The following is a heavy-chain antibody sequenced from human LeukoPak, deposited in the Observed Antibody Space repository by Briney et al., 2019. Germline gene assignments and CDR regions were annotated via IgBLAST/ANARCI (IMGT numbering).Heavy chain of an antibody. V-gene: IGHV1-18*01. J-gene: IGHJ4*02. D-gene: IGHD2-15*01. Sequence: ASVKVSCKASGYTFTSYGISWVRQAPGQGLEWMGWISAYNGNTNYAQKLQGRVTITTDTSTSTAYMELRSLRSDDTAVYYCARELGYCSGGSCYADYWGQGTLVTVSS. CDR2: ISAYNGNT. CDR3: ARELGYCSGGSCYADY. CDR1: GYTFTSYG.